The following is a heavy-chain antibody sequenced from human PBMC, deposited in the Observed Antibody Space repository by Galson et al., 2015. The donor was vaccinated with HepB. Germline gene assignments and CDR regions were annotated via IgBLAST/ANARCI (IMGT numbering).Heavy chain of an antibody. CDR3: ARDHRGWRSSGDGMDV. D-gene: IGHD6-19*01. J-gene: IGHJ6*02. CDR1: GYTFTSYG. CDR2: ISAYNGNT. Sequence: SVKVSCKASGYTFTSYGISWVRQAPGQGLEWMGWISAYNGNTNYAQKLQGRVTMTTDTSTSTAYMELRSLRSDDTAVYYCARDHRGWRSSGDGMDVWGQGTTVTVSS. V-gene: IGHV1-18*04.